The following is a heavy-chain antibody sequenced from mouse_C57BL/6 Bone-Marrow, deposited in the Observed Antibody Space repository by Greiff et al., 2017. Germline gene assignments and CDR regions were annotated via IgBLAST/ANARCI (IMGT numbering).Heavy chain of an antibody. D-gene: IGHD4-1*01. CDR2: INPNNGGT. J-gene: IGHJ4*01. CDR1: GYTFTDYY. CDR3: ASTGTSYAMDY. V-gene: IGHV1-26*01. Sequence: VQLQQSGPELVKPGASVKISCKASGYTFTDYYMNWVKQSHGKSLEWIGDINPNNGGTSYNQKFKGKATLTVDKSSSTAYMELRSLTSEDSAVDYCASTGTSYAMDYWGQGTSVTVSS.